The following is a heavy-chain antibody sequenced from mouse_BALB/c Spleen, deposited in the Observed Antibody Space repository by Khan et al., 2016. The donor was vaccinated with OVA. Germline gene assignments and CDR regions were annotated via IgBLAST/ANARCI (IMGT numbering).Heavy chain of an antibody. Sequence: QIQLVQSGPELKKPGETVRISCKASGYTFTTAGIQWVQKMPGKGLKWIGWINTHSGVPKYAEDFKGRFAFSLEFPVNAAYLQITNLKNEDTATDFCARGGAAYYRNDGGAMEYWGQGTSVTVSS. D-gene: IGHD2-14*01. CDR2: INTHSGVP. CDR3: ARGGAAYYRNDGGAMEY. J-gene: IGHJ4*01. V-gene: IGHV9-4*02. CDR1: GYTFTTAG.